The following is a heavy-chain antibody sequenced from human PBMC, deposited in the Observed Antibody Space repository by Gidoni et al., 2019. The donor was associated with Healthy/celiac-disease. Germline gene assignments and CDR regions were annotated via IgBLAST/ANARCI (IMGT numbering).Heavy chain of an antibody. CDR3: ARVVRDGYTDYYYYGMDV. CDR2: ISSSSSYI. Sequence: EVQLVESGGGLVKPGGSLRLSCAASGFTFSSYSMNWVRQAPGKGLEWVSSISSSSSYIYYADSVKGRFTISRDNAKNSLYLQMNSLRAEDTAVYYCARVVRDGYTDYYYYGMDVWGQGTTVTVSS. J-gene: IGHJ6*02. D-gene: IGHD5-12*01. CDR1: GFTFSSYS. V-gene: IGHV3-21*01.